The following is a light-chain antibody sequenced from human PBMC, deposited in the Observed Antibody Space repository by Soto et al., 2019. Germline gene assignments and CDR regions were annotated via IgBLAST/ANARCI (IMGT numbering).Light chain of an antibody. Sequence: EIVMTQSPATLSVSPGERASLSCRASQSVSSEKLAWYQQKPGQAPRLLIFGASGRATGIPDRFSGSGSGTDFTLTISRLEPEDFAVYYCHQYSSSTKTFGQGTKVDI. V-gene: IGKV3-20*01. CDR2: GAS. CDR1: QSVSSEK. CDR3: HQYSSSTKT. J-gene: IGKJ1*01.